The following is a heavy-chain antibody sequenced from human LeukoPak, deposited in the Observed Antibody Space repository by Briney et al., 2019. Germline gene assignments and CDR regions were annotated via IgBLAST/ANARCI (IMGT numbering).Heavy chain of an antibody. D-gene: IGHD3-10*02. CDR1: GFTFSSYE. CDR3: AELGITMIGGV. CDR2: ISSSGSTI. V-gene: IGHV3-48*03. J-gene: IGHJ6*04. Sequence: PGGSLRLSCAASGFTFSSYEMNWVRQAPGKGLEGVSYISSSGSTIYYADSVKGQFTISRDNAKNSLYLQMNSLRAEDTAVYYCAELGITMIGGVWGKGTTVTISS.